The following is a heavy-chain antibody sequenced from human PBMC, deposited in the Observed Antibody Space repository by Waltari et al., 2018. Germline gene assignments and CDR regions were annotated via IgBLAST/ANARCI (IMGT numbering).Heavy chain of an antibody. CDR3: AKVISSSELAFDI. J-gene: IGHJ3*02. CDR2: ISYDGSNK. D-gene: IGHD6-6*01. CDR1: GFTFSSYG. V-gene: IGHV3-30*18. Sequence: QVQLVESGGGVVQPGRSLRLSCAASGFTFSSYGMHWVRRAPGKGLEWVAVISYDGSNKYYADSVKGRFTISRDNSKNTLYLQMNSLRAEDTAVYYCAKVISSSELAFDIWGQGTMVTVSS.